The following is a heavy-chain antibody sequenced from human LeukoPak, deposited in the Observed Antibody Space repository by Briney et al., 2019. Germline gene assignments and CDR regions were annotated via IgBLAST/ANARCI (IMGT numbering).Heavy chain of an antibody. CDR3: ARDPHYDILSGPATNDAFDI. J-gene: IGHJ3*02. CDR2: ISAYNGNT. Sequence: ASVKVSCKASGYTFTSYGISWVRQAPGQGLEWMGWISAYNGNTNYAQKLQGRVTMATDTSTSTAYMELRSLRSDDTAVYYCARDPHYDILSGPATNDAFDIWGQGTMVIVSS. D-gene: IGHD3-9*01. V-gene: IGHV1-18*01. CDR1: GYTFTSYG.